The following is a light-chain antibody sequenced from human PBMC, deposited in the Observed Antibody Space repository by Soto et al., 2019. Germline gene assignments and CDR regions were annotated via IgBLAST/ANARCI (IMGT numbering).Light chain of an antibody. CDR2: LGS. CDR1: QSLLHTNGINY. CDR3: MQALQKPST. Sequence: VVVTQSPLSLPVTPGEPASMSCRASQSLLHTNGINYLHWYLQKPGQSPQLLIYLGSHRASGVPDRFSGSGSGTEYTPRISRVEAEDVGIYYCMQALQKPSTFGQGTKVDIK. J-gene: IGKJ1*01. V-gene: IGKV2-28*01.